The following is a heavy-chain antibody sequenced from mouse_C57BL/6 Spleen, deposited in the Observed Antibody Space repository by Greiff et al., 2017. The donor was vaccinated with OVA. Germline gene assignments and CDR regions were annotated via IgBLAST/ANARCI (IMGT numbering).Heavy chain of an antibody. D-gene: IGHD1-1*01. CDR3: TTSLRGYYAMDY. V-gene: IGHV14-4*01. CDR1: GFNIKDDY. CDR2: IDPENGDT. Sequence: VQLVESGAELVRPGASVKLSCTASGFNIKDDYMHWVKQRPEQGLEWIGWIDPENGDTEYASKFQGKATITADTSSNTAYLQLSSLTSEDTAVYYCTTSLRGYYAMDYWGQGTSVTVSS. J-gene: IGHJ4*01.